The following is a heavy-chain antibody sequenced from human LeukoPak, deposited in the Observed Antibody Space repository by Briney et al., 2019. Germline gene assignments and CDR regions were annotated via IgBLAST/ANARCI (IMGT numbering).Heavy chain of an antibody. CDR3: AKDLKQEWLLDY. D-gene: IGHD5-18*01. V-gene: IGHV3-30*18. CDR1: GFTFSSHG. CDR2: ISYDAINK. J-gene: IGHJ4*02. Sequence: GRSLRLSCAASGFTFSSHGMHWVRQDPGKGLEWLSFISYDAINKYYADSVKGRLTISRDNSKNTVYLQVNSLRAEDTAVYYCAKDLKQEWLLDYWGQGTLVTVSS.